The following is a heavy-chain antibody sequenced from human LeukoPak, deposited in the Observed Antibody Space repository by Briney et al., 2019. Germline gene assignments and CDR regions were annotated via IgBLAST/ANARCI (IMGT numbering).Heavy chain of an antibody. Sequence: SETLSLTCTVSGGSIRSSSYYWDWIRQPPGKGLEWIGNIYYSGRTYYNPSLRSRVNISVDTSKNQFSLKLNSLTAADTAVYYCARDGVVPATGWFDPWGQGTLVTVSS. J-gene: IGHJ5*02. D-gene: IGHD2-15*01. CDR3: ARDGVVPATGWFDP. V-gene: IGHV4-39*07. CDR1: GGSIRSSSYY. CDR2: IYYSGRT.